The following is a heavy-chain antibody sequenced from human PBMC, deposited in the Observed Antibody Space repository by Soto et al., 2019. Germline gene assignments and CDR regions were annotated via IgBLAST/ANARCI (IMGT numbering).Heavy chain of an antibody. J-gene: IGHJ6*02. D-gene: IGHD1-26*01. CDR3: ASVGATYYYYGMDV. CDR1: GGSISSGGYY. CDR2: IFYSGST. V-gene: IGHV4-31*03. Sequence: SETLSLTCTVSGGSISSGGYYWSWIRHHPGKGLEWIGYIFYSGSTFYSPSLKSRVTISVDTARNQFSLNLRSVTAADTAVYYCASVGATYYYYGMDVWGQGTTVTVSS.